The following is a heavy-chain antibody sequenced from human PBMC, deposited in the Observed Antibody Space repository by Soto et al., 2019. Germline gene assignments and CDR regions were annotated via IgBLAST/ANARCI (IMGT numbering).Heavy chain of an antibody. D-gene: IGHD5-12*01. J-gene: IGHJ6*03. CDR2: ISAYNGNT. CDR3: ARGLSGYDLGGLNYYYYYMDV. V-gene: IGHV1-18*01. CDR1: GYSFTSYG. Sequence: ASVKVSCKASGYSFTSYGISWVRQAPGQGLEWMGWISAYNGNTNYAQKLQGRVTMTTDTSTSTAYMELRSLRSDDTAVYYCARGLSGYDLGGLNYYYYYMDVWGKGTTVTVSS.